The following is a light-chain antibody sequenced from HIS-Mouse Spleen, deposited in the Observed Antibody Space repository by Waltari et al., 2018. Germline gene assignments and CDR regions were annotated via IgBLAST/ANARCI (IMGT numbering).Light chain of an antibody. CDR2: EDS. J-gene: IGLJ3*02. Sequence: SYELTQPPSVSVSPGQTARITCSGDALPTQYAYWYQQKSGQAPVLVIYEDSKRPSGIPERFSGSSSGTMATLTISGAQVEDEADYYCYSTDSSGNHRRVFGGGTKLTVL. CDR3: YSTDSSGNHRRV. CDR1: ALPTQY. V-gene: IGLV3-10*01.